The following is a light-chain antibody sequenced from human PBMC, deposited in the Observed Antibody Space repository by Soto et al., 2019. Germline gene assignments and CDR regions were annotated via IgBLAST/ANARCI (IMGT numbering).Light chain of an antibody. CDR2: DSD. J-gene: IGLJ3*02. CDR3: GTWDSFLSAGV. V-gene: IGLV1-51*01. CDR1: RYNIGNNY. Sequence: QSVLTQPPSVSAAPGQRVTISCSGGRYNIGNNYVSWYQQLPGTAPKLLIYDSDKRPSGIPDRFSAYKSSTSATLAISGLQTGDEADYYCGTWDSFLSAGVFGGGTKLTVL.